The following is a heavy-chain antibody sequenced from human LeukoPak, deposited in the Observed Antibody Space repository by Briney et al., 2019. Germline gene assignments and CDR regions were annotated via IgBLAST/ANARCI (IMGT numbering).Heavy chain of an antibody. V-gene: IGHV7-4-1*02. CDR3: ARGKDYYDNSDLILFDP. CDR2: INTNTGNP. D-gene: IGHD3-22*01. J-gene: IGHJ5*02. Sequence: AASVKVSCTASGYTFTIYAVNWVRQAPGQGLEWMGWINTNTGNPTYAQGFTGRFVFSLDTSVSTAYLQISSLKAEDTAVYYCARGKDYYDNSDLILFDPWGQGTLVTVSS. CDR1: GYTFTIYA.